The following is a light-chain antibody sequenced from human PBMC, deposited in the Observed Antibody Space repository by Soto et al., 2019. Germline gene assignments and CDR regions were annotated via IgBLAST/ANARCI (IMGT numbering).Light chain of an antibody. Sequence: DIQMTQSPSTLSASVGDRVTINCRASQNIGNWLAWYQQKPGKAPNLLIYGASSLQSGVPSRFSGSGFGTEFTLTISSLHPDDFASYYCQQYDSYPYTFGQGTKLDIK. CDR2: GAS. CDR1: QNIGNW. J-gene: IGKJ2*01. V-gene: IGKV1-5*01. CDR3: QQYDSYPYT.